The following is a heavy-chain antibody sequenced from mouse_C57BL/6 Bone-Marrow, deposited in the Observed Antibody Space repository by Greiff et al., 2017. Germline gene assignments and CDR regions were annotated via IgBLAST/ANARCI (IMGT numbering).Heavy chain of an antibody. CDR2: LNPSSGYT. Sequence: VQLQQSGAELAKPGASVKLSCKASGYTFTSYWMHWVKQRPGQGLEWIGYLNPSSGYTKYNQKFNDNSTLTADNSSSTAYMQLSSLTYEDSAVYYCARLGSTMVTTWYFDVWGTGTTVTVSS. CDR1: GYTFTSYW. D-gene: IGHD2-1*01. CDR3: ARLGSTMVTTWYFDV. V-gene: IGHV1-7*01. J-gene: IGHJ1*03.